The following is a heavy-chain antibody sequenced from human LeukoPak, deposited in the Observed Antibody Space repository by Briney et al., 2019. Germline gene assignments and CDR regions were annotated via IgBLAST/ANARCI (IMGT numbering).Heavy chain of an antibody. Sequence: SETLSLTCTVSGGSISSSNYYWGWIRQPPGKELEWIGSIYYSGNTYYNPSLKSRVTISVDTSKNQFSLKLTSVTAADTAVYYCAHFKGGSFDFWGQGTMVTVSS. J-gene: IGHJ3*01. CDR2: IYYSGNT. CDR3: AHFKGGSFDF. D-gene: IGHD1-26*01. CDR1: GGSISSSNYY. V-gene: IGHV4-39*01.